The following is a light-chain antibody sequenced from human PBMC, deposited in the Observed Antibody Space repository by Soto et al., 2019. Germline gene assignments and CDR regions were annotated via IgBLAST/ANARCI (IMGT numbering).Light chain of an antibody. CDR3: TSYVGSDPLV. CDR2: EVT. Sequence: QSALTQPPSVSGSPGQSVTISCTGTSSDVGGYKYVSWYQQYPGKAPKPMIYEVTKRPSGVPDRFSGSKSGNTASLTVSGLQAEDEADYYCTSYVGSDPLVFGGGTKLTVL. J-gene: IGLJ3*02. CDR1: SSDVGGYKY. V-gene: IGLV2-11*01.